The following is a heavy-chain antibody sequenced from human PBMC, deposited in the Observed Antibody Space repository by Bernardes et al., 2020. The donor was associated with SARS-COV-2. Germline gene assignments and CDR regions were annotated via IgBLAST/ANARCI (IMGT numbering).Heavy chain of an antibody. CDR3: AGVAGLYYYYSMDV. CDR1: GFTFSSYW. J-gene: IGHJ6*02. D-gene: IGHD6-13*01. CDR2: IKQDGSEK. Sequence: GGSLRLSCAASGFTFSSYWMSWVRQAPGKGLEWVANIKQDGSEKYYVDSVKGRFTISRDNAKNSLYLQMNSLRAEDTAVYYCAGVAGLYYYYSMDVWGQGTTVTVSS. V-gene: IGHV3-7*01.